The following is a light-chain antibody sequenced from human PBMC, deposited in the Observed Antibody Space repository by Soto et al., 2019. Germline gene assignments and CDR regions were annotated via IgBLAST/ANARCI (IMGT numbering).Light chain of an antibody. V-gene: IGKV1-5*03. CDR3: QQYDSSPWT. CDR2: KAS. CDR1: QSISSW. Sequence: DIQMTQSPSTLSASVGDRVTITCRASQSISSWLSWYQHKPGKAPNLLIYKASSLESGVPSRFSGRGSGTEFTLTISSLQPDDFATYYCQQYDSSPWTFGQGTKVDIK. J-gene: IGKJ1*01.